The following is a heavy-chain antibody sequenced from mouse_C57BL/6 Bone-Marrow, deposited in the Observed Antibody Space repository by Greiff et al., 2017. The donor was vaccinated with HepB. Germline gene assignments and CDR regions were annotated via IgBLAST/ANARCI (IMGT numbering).Heavy chain of an antibody. Sequence: VMLVESGPGLVQPSQSLSITCTVSGFSLTSYGVHWVRQSPGKGLEWLGVIWRGGSTDYNAAFMSRLSITKDNSKSQVFFKMNSLQADDTAIYYCAKENYYGSSFDYWGQGTTLTVSS. V-gene: IGHV2-5*01. CDR2: IWRGGST. D-gene: IGHD1-1*01. CDR3: AKENYYGSSFDY. CDR1: GFSLTSYG. J-gene: IGHJ2*01.